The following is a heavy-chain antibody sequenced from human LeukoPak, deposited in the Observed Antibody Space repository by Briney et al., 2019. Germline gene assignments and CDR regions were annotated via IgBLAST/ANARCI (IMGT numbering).Heavy chain of an antibody. CDR1: GFTFSSYW. J-gene: IGHJ4*02. V-gene: IGHV3-7*01. Sequence: GGSLRLSCAASGFTFSSYWMSWVRQAPGKGLEWVANIKQDGSEKYYVDSVKGRFTISRDNANNSLYLQMNSLRAEETAVYYCARVSHFPSFDYWGQGTLVTVSS. CDR2: IKQDGSEK. CDR3: ARVSHFPSFDY.